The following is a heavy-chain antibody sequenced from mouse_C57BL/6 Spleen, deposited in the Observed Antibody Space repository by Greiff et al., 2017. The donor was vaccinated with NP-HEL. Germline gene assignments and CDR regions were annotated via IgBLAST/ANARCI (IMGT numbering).Heavy chain of an antibody. CDR3: ARGGGSSGVYFDV. CDR2: IYPGSGNT. CDR1: GYSFTSYY. Sequence: VQLQQSGPELVKPGASVKISCKASGYSFTSYYIHWVKQRPGQGLEWIGWIYPGSGNTKYNEKFKGKATLTADTSSSTAYMQLSSLTSEDSAVYDGARGGGSSGVYFDVWGTGTTVTVSS. D-gene: IGHD1-1*01. J-gene: IGHJ1*03. V-gene: IGHV1-66*01.